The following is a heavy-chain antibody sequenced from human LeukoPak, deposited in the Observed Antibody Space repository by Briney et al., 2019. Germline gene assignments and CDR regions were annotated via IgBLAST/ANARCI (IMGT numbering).Heavy chain of an antibody. Sequence: VKPSETLSLTCAVSGYSISSGYYWGWIRQPPGKGLEWIGNIYHSGSTYYNPSLKSRVTISLDTSKNQFSLKLSSVTAADTAVYYCARHLVGATTGFYLDYWGQGTLVTVSS. V-gene: IGHV4-38-2*01. CDR2: IYHSGST. D-gene: IGHD1-26*01. CDR3: ARHLVGATTGFYLDY. CDR1: GYSISSGYY. J-gene: IGHJ4*02.